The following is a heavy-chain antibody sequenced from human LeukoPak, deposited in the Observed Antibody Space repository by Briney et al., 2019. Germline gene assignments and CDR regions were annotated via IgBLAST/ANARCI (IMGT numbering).Heavy chain of an antibody. CDR1: GYTFTGYC. CDR3: ARDLGISGWYAPPLGYFDY. CDR2: INPKSGGT. V-gene: IGHV1-2*02. D-gene: IGHD6-19*01. J-gene: IGHJ4*02. Sequence: ASVKVSCKASGYTFTGYCMHWVRQAPGQGLEWMGWINPKSGGTNYAQKFQGRVTMTRDTSISTTYMELSRLRSDDTAVYYCARDLGISGWYAPPLGYFDYWGQGALVTVSS.